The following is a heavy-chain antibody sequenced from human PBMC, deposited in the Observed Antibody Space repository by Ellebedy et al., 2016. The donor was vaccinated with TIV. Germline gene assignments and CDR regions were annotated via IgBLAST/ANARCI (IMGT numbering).Heavy chain of an antibody. D-gene: IGHD4-17*01. Sequence: GESLKISCAASGFTFSSSTMHWVRQAPGKGLEWVAGISYDGRSEHYADSVKGRFTISRDNSKNTLYLQMNSLRAEDTAVYYCARHYGDYGKDHWGQGTLVTVSS. CDR2: ISYDGRSE. J-gene: IGHJ4*02. V-gene: IGHV3-30*04. CDR1: GFTFSSST. CDR3: ARHYGDYGKDH.